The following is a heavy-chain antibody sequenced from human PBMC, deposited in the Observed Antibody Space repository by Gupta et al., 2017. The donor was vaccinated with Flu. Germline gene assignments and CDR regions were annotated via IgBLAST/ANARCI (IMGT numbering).Heavy chain of an antibody. CDR3: ARAYT. CDR2: INEDGSEK. V-gene: IGHV3-7*01. Sequence: GALRLSCGGSGLTISGFWMSWVRQAPGKGLEWVANINEDGSEKSDVDSVRGRFTISRDNAKNSLYLQMNNLRAEDTALYYCARAYTWGQGTLVTVSS. CDR1: GLTISGFW. D-gene: IGHD5-18*01. J-gene: IGHJ4*02.